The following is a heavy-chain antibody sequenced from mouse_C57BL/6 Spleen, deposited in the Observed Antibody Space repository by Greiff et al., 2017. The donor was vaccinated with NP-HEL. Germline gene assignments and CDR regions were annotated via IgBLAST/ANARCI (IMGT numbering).Heavy chain of an antibody. CDR3: ARFGDYDGLFAY. V-gene: IGHV1-80*01. J-gene: IGHJ3*01. CDR2: IYPGDGDT. D-gene: IGHD2-4*01. CDR1: GYAFSSYW. Sequence: VQLQQSGAELVKPGASVKISCKASGYAFSSYWMNWVKQRPGKGLEWIGQIYPGDGDTNYNGKFKGKATLTADKSSSTAYMQLRSLTSEDSAVYFCARFGDYDGLFAYWGQGTLVTVSA.